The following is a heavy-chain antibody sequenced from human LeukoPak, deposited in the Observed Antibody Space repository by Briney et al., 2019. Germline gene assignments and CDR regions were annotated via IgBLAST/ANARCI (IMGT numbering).Heavy chain of an antibody. V-gene: IGHV3-74*01. J-gene: IGHJ4*02. CDR1: GFTFNSYW. CDR3: ARATDSDFFPGDY. Sequence: GGSLRLSCAASGFTFNSYWMHWVRQAPGRGLVWVSRISSDESSTSYADSVKGRFTISRDNTKNTLYLQMNSLRVEDTAVYYCARATDSDFFPGDYWGQGTLVTVSS. CDR2: ISSDESST. D-gene: IGHD4-11*01.